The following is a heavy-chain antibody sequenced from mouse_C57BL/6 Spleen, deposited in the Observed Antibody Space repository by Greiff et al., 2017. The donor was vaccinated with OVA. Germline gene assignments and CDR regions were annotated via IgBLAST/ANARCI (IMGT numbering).Heavy chain of an antibody. V-gene: IGHV1-62-2*01. CDR2: YYPGSGSI. CDR1: GYTFTEYT. Sequence: VKLQESGAELVKPGASVKLSCKASGYTFTEYTIHWVKQRSGQGLEWIGWYYPGSGSIKYNEKFKDKATLTADKSSSTVYMELSRLTSEDSAVYFCARHERGVYDGYYYFDYWGQGTTLTVSS. CDR3: ARHERGVYDGYYYFDY. D-gene: IGHD2-3*01. J-gene: IGHJ2*01.